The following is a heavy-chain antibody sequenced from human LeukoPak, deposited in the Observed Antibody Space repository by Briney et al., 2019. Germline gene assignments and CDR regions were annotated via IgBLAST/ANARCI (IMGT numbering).Heavy chain of an antibody. D-gene: IGHD3-10*01. CDR2: MYHSGIT. Sequence: SETLSLTCTVSGYSINSAYYWGWIRQPPGKGLEWIGTMYHSGITYYNLSLKSRVTISVDTSKNHFSLKLNSVTAADTAVYYCARLTPGKNWFDPWGHGTLVTVS. V-gene: IGHV4-38-2*02. CDR3: ARLTPGKNWFDP. CDR1: GYSINSAYY. J-gene: IGHJ5*02.